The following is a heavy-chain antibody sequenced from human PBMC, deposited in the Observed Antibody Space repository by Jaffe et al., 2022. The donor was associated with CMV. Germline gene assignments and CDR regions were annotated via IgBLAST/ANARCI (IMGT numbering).Heavy chain of an antibody. CDR2: INPNSGGT. J-gene: IGHJ3*02. Sequence: QVQLVQSGAEVKKPGASVKVSCKASGYTFTGYYMHWVRQAPGQGLEWMGWINPNSGGTNYAQKFQGWVTMTRDTSISTAYMELSRLRSDDTAVYYCARDSGTLYDSSGPDAFDIWGQGTMVTVSS. V-gene: IGHV1-2*04. CDR1: GYTFTGYY. D-gene: IGHD3-22*01. CDR3: ARDSGTLYDSSGPDAFDI.